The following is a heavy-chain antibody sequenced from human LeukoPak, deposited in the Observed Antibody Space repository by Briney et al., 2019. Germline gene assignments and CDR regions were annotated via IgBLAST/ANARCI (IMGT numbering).Heavy chain of an antibody. D-gene: IGHD6-19*01. J-gene: IGHJ6*02. Sequence: SVKVSCKASGGTFSSYAISWVRQAPGQGLEWMGGIIPIFGTANYAQKFQGRVTITADESTSTAYMELSSLRSEDTAVYYCARVIAVAGKANYYYGMDVWGQGTTVTVSS. CDR1: GGTFSSYA. V-gene: IGHV1-69*13. CDR3: ARVIAVAGKANYYYGMDV. CDR2: IIPIFGTA.